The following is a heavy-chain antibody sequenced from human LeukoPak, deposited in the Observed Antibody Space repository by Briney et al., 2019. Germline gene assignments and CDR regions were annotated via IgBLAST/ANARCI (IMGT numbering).Heavy chain of an antibody. J-gene: IGHJ4*02. CDR2: ISYSVST. D-gene: IGHD3-22*01. Sequence: SETLSLTCTVSGGSISSSSYYWGWIRQPPGKGLEWIGSISYSVSTYSNPSLKSRVTMSVDTSKNQFSLILSSATAADTAVYYCATHHSSGYHYFDYWGQGTLVTVSS. V-gene: IGHV4-39*01. CDR3: ATHHSSGYHYFDY. CDR1: GGSISSSSYY.